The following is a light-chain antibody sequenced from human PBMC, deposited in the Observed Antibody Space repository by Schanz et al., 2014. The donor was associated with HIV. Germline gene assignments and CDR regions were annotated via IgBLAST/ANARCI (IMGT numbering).Light chain of an antibody. CDR2: DVS. J-gene: IGLJ1*01. V-gene: IGLV2-11*01. Sequence: QSALNQPRSVSGSPGQSVTIFCTGTSSDVGAYDYVSWYQQHPGKAPKLMILDVSQRPSGVPDRFSGSKSGNTASLTISGLQAEDEADYYCCSYSRSGTPHYVFGTGTKLTVL. CDR3: CSYSRSGTPHYV. CDR1: SSDVGAYDY.